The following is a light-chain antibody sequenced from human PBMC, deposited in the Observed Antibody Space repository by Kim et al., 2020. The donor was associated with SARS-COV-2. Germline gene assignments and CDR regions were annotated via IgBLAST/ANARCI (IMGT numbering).Light chain of an antibody. CDR1: QSVSSI. V-gene: IGKV3-15*01. J-gene: IGKJ2*01. CDR2: GAS. Sequence: SVTPGERATSSARASQSVSSILAWYQKRPGKAPRLLTYGASTRATGIPARFSGSGSGTEFTRTISSLQSEDFAVDYCQQYNNWLYTFGQGTKLEI. CDR3: QQYNNWLYT.